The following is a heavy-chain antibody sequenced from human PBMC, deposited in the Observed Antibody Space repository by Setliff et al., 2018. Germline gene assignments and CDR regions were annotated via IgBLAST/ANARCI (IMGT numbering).Heavy chain of an antibody. Sequence: SLTCTVSGYSISSGYYWGWIRQPPGKGLEWIGSIYHSGSTYYNPSLKSRVTISVDTSKNQFSLKLSSVTAADTAVYYCARDKPIIVGAPMDWFDPWGQGTLVTVSS. J-gene: IGHJ5*02. CDR3: ARDKPIIVGAPMDWFDP. V-gene: IGHV4-38-2*02. D-gene: IGHD1-26*01. CDR2: IYHSGST. CDR1: GYSISSGYY.